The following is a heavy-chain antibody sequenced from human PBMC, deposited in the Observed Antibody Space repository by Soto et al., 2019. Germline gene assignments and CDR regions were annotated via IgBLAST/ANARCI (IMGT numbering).Heavy chain of an antibody. D-gene: IGHD2-15*01. Sequence: QVQLVESGGGVVQPGRSLRLSCAASGFTFSSYGMHWVRQAPGKGLEWVAVIWYDGSNKYYADSVKGRFTISRDNSKNTLYLQMNSLRAEDTAVYYCARRSVVAATEGSYYYYYMDVWGKGTTVTVSS. CDR1: GFTFSSYG. V-gene: IGHV3-33*01. J-gene: IGHJ6*03. CDR2: IWYDGSNK. CDR3: ARRSVVAATEGSYYYYYMDV.